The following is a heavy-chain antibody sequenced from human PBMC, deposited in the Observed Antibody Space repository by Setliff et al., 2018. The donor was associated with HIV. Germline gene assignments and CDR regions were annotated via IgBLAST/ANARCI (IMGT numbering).Heavy chain of an antibody. V-gene: IGHV4-31*03. CDR1: GVTSGDYY. Sequence: PSATLSLTCTFSGVTSGDYYGTWIRQHPVKGLEWIGYIYSSGTKYYNPSLKSRLAISLDTSKNQFSLNLKSVTAADAAVYYCARGFCSGGFCHPNFYPYMDVWGKGTTGTV. CDR2: IYSSGTK. CDR3: ARGFCSGGFCHPNFYPYMDV. D-gene: IGHD2-15*01. J-gene: IGHJ6*03.